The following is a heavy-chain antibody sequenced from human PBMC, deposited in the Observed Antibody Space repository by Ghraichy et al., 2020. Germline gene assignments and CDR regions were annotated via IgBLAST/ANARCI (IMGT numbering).Heavy chain of an antibody. Sequence: SQTLSLTCTVSGGSISSSSYYWGWIRQPPGKGLEWIGSIYYSGSTYYNPSLKSRVTISVDTSKDQFSLKLSSVTAADTAVYYCARQDDGSSWPPSVFAYWGQGTLVTVSS. CDR1: GGSISSSSYY. D-gene: IGHD6-13*01. J-gene: IGHJ4*02. V-gene: IGHV4-39*01. CDR3: ARQDDGSSWPPSVFAY. CDR2: IYYSGST.